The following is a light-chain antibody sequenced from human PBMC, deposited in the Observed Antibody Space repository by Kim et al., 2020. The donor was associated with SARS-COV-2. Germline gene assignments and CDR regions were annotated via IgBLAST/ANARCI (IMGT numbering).Light chain of an antibody. V-gene: IGKV3-15*01. Sequence: EVVMTQSPATLSVSPGEGVTLSCRASQSVTNSLAWYQHKPGQAPRLLIYGASTRATGIPARFSGSGSGTEVTLTISSLQSEDFAVYYRQQYNCWPALTFGGGAKLEI. CDR1: QSVTNS. CDR2: GAS. CDR3: QQYNCWPALT. J-gene: IGKJ4*01.